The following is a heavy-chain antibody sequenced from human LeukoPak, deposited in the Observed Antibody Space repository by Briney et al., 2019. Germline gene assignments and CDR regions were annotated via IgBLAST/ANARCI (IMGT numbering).Heavy chain of an antibody. CDR2: ISGSGGST. J-gene: IGHJ3*02. V-gene: IGHV3-23*01. Sequence: GGSLRLSCAVSGFTFSSYVMSWVRQAPGKGLEWVSAISGSGGSTYYADSVKGRFTISRDNSKNTLYLQMNSLRAEDTAVYYCARKKDYGDTRDAFDIWGQGTMVTVSS. CDR1: GFTFSSYV. D-gene: IGHD4-17*01. CDR3: ARKKDYGDTRDAFDI.